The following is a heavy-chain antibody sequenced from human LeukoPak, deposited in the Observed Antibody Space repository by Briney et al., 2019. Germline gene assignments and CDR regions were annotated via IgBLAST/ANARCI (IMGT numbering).Heavy chain of an antibody. D-gene: IGHD5-12*01. V-gene: IGHV3-30*04. CDR3: AKDDAWLRYAC. CDR2: ISYDGSNK. CDR1: GFTFSSCA. Sequence: GGSLRLSCAASGFTFSSCAMHWVRQAPGKGLEWVAVISYDGSNKYYADSVKGRFTISRDNFKNTLYLQMNSLRTEDTAVYFCAKDDAWLRYACWGPGTLVTVSS. J-gene: IGHJ4*02.